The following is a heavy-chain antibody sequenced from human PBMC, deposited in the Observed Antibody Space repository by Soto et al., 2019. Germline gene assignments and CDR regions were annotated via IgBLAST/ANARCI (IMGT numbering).Heavy chain of an antibody. V-gene: IGHV1-69*01. CDR2: IIPIFGTA. CDR3: ARVSYYYDSSGYYFEDAFDI. Sequence: QVQRVQSGAEVKKPGSSVKVSCKASGGTFSSYAISWVRQAPGQGLEWMGGIIPIFGTANYAQKFQGRVTITADESTSTAYMELSSLRSEDTAVYYCARVSYYYDSSGYYFEDAFDIWGQGTMVTVSS. CDR1: GGTFSSYA. J-gene: IGHJ3*02. D-gene: IGHD3-22*01.